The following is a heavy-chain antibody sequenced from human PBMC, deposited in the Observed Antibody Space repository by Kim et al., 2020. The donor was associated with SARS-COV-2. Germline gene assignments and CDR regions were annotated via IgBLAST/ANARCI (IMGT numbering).Heavy chain of an antibody. J-gene: IGHJ6*03. CDR1: GGSISSYY. CDR2: IYYSGST. Sequence: SETLSLTCTVSGGSISSYYWSWIRQPPGKGLEWIGYIYYSGSTNYNPSLKSRVTISVDMSKNQFSLKLSSVTAADTAVYYCARVWGAGYSSGWYYYYYYMDVWGKGTTVTVSS. V-gene: IGHV4-59*08. CDR3: ARVWGAGYSSGWYYYYYYMDV. D-gene: IGHD6-19*01.